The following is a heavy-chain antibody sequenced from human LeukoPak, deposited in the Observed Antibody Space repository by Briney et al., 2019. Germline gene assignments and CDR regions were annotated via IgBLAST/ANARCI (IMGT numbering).Heavy chain of an antibody. V-gene: IGHV6-1*01. CDR2: AYYRSKWYN. CDR3: AGTRDGTIDY. CDR1: GESVSSNSAA. J-gene: IGHJ4*02. Sequence: SQTLSLTCAISGESVSSNSAAWDWIRQSPSRGREWLGRAYYRSKWYNDYAVSLKSRITINPDTSKNQFSLQLNSVTPEDTAVYYCAGTRDGTIDYWGQGTLVTVSS. D-gene: IGHD5-24*01.